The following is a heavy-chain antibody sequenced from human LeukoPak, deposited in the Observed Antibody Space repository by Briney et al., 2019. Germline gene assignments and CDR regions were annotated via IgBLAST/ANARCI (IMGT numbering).Heavy chain of an antibody. CDR1: GGSISSGGYY. D-gene: IGHD7-27*01. V-gene: IGHV4-30-2*01. J-gene: IGHJ6*03. Sequence: PSETLSLTCTVSGGSISSGGYYWSWIRQPPGKGLEWIGYIYHSGSTYYNPSLKSRVTISVDRSKNQFSLKLSSVTAADTAVYYCASLSGDNWGVGNYYYYYMDVWGKGTTVTVSS. CDR2: IYHSGST. CDR3: ASLSGDNWGVGNYYYYYMDV.